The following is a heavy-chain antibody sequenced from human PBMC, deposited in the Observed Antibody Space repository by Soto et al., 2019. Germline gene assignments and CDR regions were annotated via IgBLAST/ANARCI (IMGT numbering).Heavy chain of an antibody. J-gene: IGHJ1*01. CDR3: ARGAPYGSGSYYKD. V-gene: IGHV3-53*01. CDR1: GFTVSSNY. Sequence: GVLRLSCADSGFTVSSNYMSWVRQAPGKGLEWVSVIYSGGSTYYADSVKGRFTISRDNSKNTLYLQMNSLRVEDTAVYYCARGAPYGSGSYYKDWGQGTLVTVSS. D-gene: IGHD3-10*01. CDR2: IYSGGST.